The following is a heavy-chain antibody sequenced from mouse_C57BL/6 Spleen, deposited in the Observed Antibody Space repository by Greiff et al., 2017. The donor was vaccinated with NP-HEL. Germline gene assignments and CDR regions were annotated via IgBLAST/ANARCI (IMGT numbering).Heavy chain of an antibody. Sequence: VQLKESGPELVKPGASVKISCKASGYSFTDYNMNWVKQSYGKCLEWIGVITPNYGTTSYNQKFKGKATLTVDQSSSTAYMQLNSLTSEDSAVYYCARPFYDGYYEYYAMDYWGQGTSVTVSS. J-gene: IGHJ4*01. V-gene: IGHV1-39*01. CDR1: GYSFTDYN. CDR2: ITPNYGTT. CDR3: ARPFYDGYYEYYAMDY. D-gene: IGHD2-3*01.